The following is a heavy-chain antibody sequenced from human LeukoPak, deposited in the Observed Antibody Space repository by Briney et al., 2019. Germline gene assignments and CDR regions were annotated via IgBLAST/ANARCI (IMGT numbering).Heavy chain of an antibody. D-gene: IGHD5-18*01. CDR3: ASLDTAKQPLANH. CDR2: ISSSSSTI. Sequence: GGSLRLSCAASGFTFSSYSMNWVRQAPGKGLEWVSYISSSSSTIYYADSVKGRFTISKNSAKNSLYLQMNTLRVEDTAMYYCASLDTAKQPLANHWGQGTLVTVSS. CDR1: GFTFSSYS. J-gene: IGHJ1*01. V-gene: IGHV3-48*04.